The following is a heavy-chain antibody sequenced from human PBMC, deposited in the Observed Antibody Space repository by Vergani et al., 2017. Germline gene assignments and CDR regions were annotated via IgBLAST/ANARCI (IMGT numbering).Heavy chain of an antibody. CDR3: ARDRTTVMINWFYP. CDR1: GGTFSSYA. D-gene: IGHD4-17*01. CDR2: IIPILGIA. J-gene: IGHJ5*02. V-gene: IGHV1-69*04. Sequence: QVQLVQSGAEVKKPGASVKVSCKASGGTFSSYAISWVRQAPGQGIEWMGRIIPILGIANYAQTFQGRVKITADKYTSTVYMELSSLRSENTAVYYCARDRTTVMINWFYPWGQGTLVTVSS.